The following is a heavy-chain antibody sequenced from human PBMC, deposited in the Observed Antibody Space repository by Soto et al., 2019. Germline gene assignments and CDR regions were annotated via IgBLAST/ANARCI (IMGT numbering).Heavy chain of an antibody. CDR3: ARGYCSGGSCFTRGNWFDP. Sequence: LRLSCAASGFTFSSYSMNWVRQAPGKGLEWVSSISSSSSYIYYADSVKGRFTISRDNAKNSLYLQMNSLRAEDTAVYYCARGYCSGGSCFTRGNWFDPWGQGTLVTVSS. V-gene: IGHV3-21*01. J-gene: IGHJ5*02. CDR1: GFTFSSYS. D-gene: IGHD2-15*01. CDR2: ISSSSSYI.